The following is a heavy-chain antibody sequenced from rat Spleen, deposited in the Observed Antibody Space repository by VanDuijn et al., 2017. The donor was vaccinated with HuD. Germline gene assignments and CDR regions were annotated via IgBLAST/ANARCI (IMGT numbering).Heavy chain of an antibody. CDR1: GYSITSSYR. D-gene: IGHD3-4*01. V-gene: IGHV3-3*01. Sequence: EVQLQESGPGLVKPSQSLSLTCSVTGYSITSSYRWNWIRKFPGNKLEWMGYINSAGSTNYNPSLRSRISITRDTSKNQFFLQVNSVTTEYTATFYGATTNNPYFYIMDAGGQGASVTVSS. CDR2: INSAGST. CDR3: ATTNNPYFYIMDA. J-gene: IGHJ4*01.